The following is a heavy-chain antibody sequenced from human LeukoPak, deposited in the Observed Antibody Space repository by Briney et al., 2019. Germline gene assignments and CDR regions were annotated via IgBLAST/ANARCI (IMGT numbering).Heavy chain of an antibody. CDR3: ARDNAERQWLVKYNWNGWFDP. CDR1: GFTLRDDY. CDR2: ISSSGSTI. D-gene: IGHD1-20*01. V-gene: IGHV3-11*04. Sequence: PGGSLRLSCAASGFTLRDDYMSWIRQAPGKGLEWVSYISSSGSTIYYADSVKGRFTISRDNAKNSLYLQMNSLRAEDTAVYYCARDNAERQWLVKYNWNGWFDPWGQGTLVTVSS. J-gene: IGHJ5*02.